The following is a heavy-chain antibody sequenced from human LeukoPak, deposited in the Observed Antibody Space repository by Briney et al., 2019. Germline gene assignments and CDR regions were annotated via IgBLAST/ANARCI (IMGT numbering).Heavy chain of an antibody. Sequence: ASVKVSCKVSGYTLTELSMHWVRQAPGQGLEWMGWINPNSGGTNYAQKFQGWVTMTRDTSISTAYMELSRLRSDDTAVYYCARDPNAGTSAYFDFWGQGTLVPVSS. CDR2: INPNSGGT. V-gene: IGHV1-2*04. D-gene: IGHD6-13*01. J-gene: IGHJ4*02. CDR3: ARDPNAGTSAYFDF. CDR1: GYTLTELS.